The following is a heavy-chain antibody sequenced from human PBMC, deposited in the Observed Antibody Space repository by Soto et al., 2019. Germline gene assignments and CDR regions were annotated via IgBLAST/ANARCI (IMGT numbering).Heavy chain of an antibody. D-gene: IGHD3-10*01. V-gene: IGHV4-34*01. CDR1: GGSFSGYY. Sequence: PSETLSLTSAVYGGSFSGYYWSWIRQPPGKGLEWIGEINHSGSTNYNPSLKSRVTISVDTSKNQFSLKLSSVTAADTAVYYCARGGSELRFLEWQDPRKITMVRGVTESWGQGTLVTVSS. CDR2: INHSGST. CDR3: ARGGSELRFLEWQDPRKITMVRGVTES. J-gene: IGHJ5*02.